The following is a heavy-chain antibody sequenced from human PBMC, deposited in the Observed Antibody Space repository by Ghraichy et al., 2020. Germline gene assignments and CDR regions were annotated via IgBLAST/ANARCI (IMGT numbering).Heavy chain of an antibody. V-gene: IGHV3-43*01. D-gene: IGHD2-15*01. Sequence: GGSLRLSCAASGFTFEGNTMPWVRQAPGKGLEWVFLISWDGGSTYYADSVKGRFTISRDNSKNSLYLQMNSLRTEDTALYYCAKDRGGYCSGGSCYPGGYYYYGMDVWGQGTTVTVSS. J-gene: IGHJ6*02. CDR1: GFTFEGNT. CDR2: ISWDGGST. CDR3: AKDRGGYCSGGSCYPGGYYYYGMDV.